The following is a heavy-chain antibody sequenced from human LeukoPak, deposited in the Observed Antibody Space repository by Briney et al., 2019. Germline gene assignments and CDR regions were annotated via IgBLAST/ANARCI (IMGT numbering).Heavy chain of an antibody. J-gene: IGHJ4*02. CDR3: AKDLTRTDTAMVPIDY. CDR2: ISGSGGST. Sequence: PGGSLRLSCAASGFTFSSYAMSWVRQAPGKGLEWVSAISGSGGSTYYADSVKGRFTISRDNSKNTLYLQMNSLRAEDTAVYYCAKDLTRTDTAMVPIDYWGQGTLVTVSS. CDR1: GFTFSSYA. V-gene: IGHV3-23*01. D-gene: IGHD5-18*01.